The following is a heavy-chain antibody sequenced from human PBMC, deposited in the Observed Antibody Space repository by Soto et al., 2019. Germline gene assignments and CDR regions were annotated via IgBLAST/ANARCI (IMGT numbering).Heavy chain of an antibody. Sequence: DVKLVESGGGLVQPGDSLRLSCEVSGFTFSMYSMSWVRQSPGKGLEWVAKNPQDGVDGNYADSVKGRFIISRDKGKNSLPLQLTNRRAEDTAVYYCARDHLILPTHDFFYGSDVWGRGATVTVSS. CDR3: ARDHLILPTHDFFYGSDV. CDR1: GFTFSMYS. D-gene: IGHD2-21*02. V-gene: IGHV3-7*03. J-gene: IGHJ6*02. CDR2: NPQDGVDG.